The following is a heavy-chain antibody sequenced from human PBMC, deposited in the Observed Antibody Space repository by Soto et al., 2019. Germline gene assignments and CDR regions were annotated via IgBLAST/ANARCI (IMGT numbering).Heavy chain of an antibody. D-gene: IGHD3-10*01. J-gene: IGHJ6*03. Sequence: SETLSLTCTVSGGSISSGGYYWSWIRQHPGKGLEWIGYIYYSGSTYYNPSLKSRVTISVDTSKNQFSLKLSSVTAADTAVYYCARDFITMFRGVISPYYYYYRAFGGKGTTVTVPS. CDR3: ARDFITMFRGVISPYYYYYRAF. CDR2: IYYSGST. CDR1: GGSISSGGYY. V-gene: IGHV4-31*03.